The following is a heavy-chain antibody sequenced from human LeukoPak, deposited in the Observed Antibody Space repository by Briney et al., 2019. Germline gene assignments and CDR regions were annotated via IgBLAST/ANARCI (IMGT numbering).Heavy chain of an antibody. CDR3: ARDSFGVRGFDH. Sequence: ASVKVSCKVSGYTLTELSMHWVRQAPGKGREWMGGFDPEDGETIYAQKFQGRVTLTTDTSTSTFYMELSSLRSEDTGIYYCARDSFGVRGFDHWGQGTPVTVSS. CDR2: FDPEDGET. CDR1: GYTLTELS. J-gene: IGHJ4*02. V-gene: IGHV1-24*01. D-gene: IGHD3-10*01.